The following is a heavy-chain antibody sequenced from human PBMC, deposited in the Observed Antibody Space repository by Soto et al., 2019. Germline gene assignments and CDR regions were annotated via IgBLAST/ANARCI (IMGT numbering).Heavy chain of an antibody. V-gene: IGHV1-69*13. D-gene: IGHD3-22*01. CDR2: IIPIFGTA. CDR3: ASGRNDYYDSSGYWWAPDAFDI. J-gene: IGHJ3*02. Sequence: ASVKVSCKASGGTFSSYAISWVRQAPGQGLEWMGGIIPIFGTANYAQKFQGRVTITADESTSTAYMKLSSLRSEDTAVYYCASGRNDYYDSSGYWWAPDAFDIWGQGTMVTVSS. CDR1: GGTFSSYA.